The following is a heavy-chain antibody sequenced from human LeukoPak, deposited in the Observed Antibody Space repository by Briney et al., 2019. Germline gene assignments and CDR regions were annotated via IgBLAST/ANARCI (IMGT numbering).Heavy chain of an antibody. CDR1: GGTFSSYA. CDR2: IIPIFGTA. V-gene: IGHV1-69*13. J-gene: IGHJ4*02. CDR3: ARGVLNYYDSSGYLDY. D-gene: IGHD3-22*01. Sequence: SVKVSCKASGGTFSSYAISWVRQAPGQGLEWMGGIIPIFGTANYAQKFQGRVTITADESTSTAYMELSSLRSEDTAVYYCARGVLNYYDSSGYLDYWGQGTLVTVSS.